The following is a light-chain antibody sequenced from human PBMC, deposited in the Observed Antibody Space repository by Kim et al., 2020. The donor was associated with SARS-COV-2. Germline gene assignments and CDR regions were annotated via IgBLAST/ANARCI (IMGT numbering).Light chain of an antibody. CDR1: QSVFHSSNNKNY. J-gene: IGKJ1*01. CDR3: QQYYATPWT. CDR2: WAS. Sequence: ATITFRSSQSVFHSSNNKNYLAWFQQKAGQPPKALIYWASTRESGVPDRFSGSESGTDFTLTISSLQPEDVAVYYCQQYYATPWTFGQGTKLEI. V-gene: IGKV4-1*01.